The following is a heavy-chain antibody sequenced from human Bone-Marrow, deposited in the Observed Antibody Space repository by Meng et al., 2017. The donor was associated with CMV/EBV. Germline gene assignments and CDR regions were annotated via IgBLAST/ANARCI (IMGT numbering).Heavy chain of an antibody. CDR3: ARAGDSNYGDAFDI. Sequence: SETLSLTCTVSGGSISSGDYYWSWIRQPPGKGLEWIGYIYYSGSTYYNPSLKSRVTISVDTSKNQFSLKLSSVTAADTAVYYCARAGDSNYGDAFDIWGQGTRVT. V-gene: IGHV4-30-4*08. J-gene: IGHJ3*02. CDR2: IYYSGST. D-gene: IGHD4-11*01. CDR1: GGSISSGDYY.